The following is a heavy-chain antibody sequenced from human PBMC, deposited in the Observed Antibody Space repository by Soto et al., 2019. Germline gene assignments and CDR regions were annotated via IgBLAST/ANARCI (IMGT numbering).Heavy chain of an antibody. D-gene: IGHD2-21*01. V-gene: IGHV4-30-4*01. CDR1: GGSISDGAYY. J-gene: IGHJ4*02. CDR3: ASGLSGDKVDQ. CDR2: IYNSGNT. Sequence: QVQLQESGPGLVKPSQTLSLTCTVSGGSISDGAYYWSWIRQPPGKGLEGIGHIYNSGNTYNNPSLRRRPTRSLDASKSQFSLNLNAVTAADTAVYYWASGLSGDKVDQWGQGTLVTVSS.